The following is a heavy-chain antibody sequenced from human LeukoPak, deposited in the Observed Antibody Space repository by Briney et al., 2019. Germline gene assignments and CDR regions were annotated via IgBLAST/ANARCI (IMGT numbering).Heavy chain of an antibody. CDR1: GFTFSDYY. J-gene: IGHJ4*02. CDR2: ISGSGGST. D-gene: IGHD6-13*01. CDR3: AKQSSSWHYFDY. Sequence: GGSLRLSCAAPGFTFSDYYMSWIRQAPGKGLEWVSAISGSGGSTYYADSVKCRFTISRDNSKNTLYLQMNSLRAEDTAVNYCAKQSSSWHYFDYWGQGTLVTVSS. V-gene: IGHV3-23*01.